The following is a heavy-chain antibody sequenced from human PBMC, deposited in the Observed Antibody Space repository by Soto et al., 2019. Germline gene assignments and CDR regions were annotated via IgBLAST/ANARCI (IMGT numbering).Heavy chain of an antibody. J-gene: IGHJ4*02. V-gene: IGHV3-21*06. CDR2: ISSTTNYI. CDR1: VFTFTRYS. CDR3: ARESEDLTSNFDY. Sequence: GSLRLYCTASVFTFTRYSMNWVRQAPGKGLEWVSSISSTTNYIYYGDSMKGRFTISRDNANNSLYLEMNSLRAEDTAVYYCARESEDLTSNFDYWGQGTLVTVSS.